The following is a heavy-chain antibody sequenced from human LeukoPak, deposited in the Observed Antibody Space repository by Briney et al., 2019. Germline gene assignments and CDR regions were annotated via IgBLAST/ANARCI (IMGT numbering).Heavy chain of an antibody. J-gene: IGHJ6*02. Sequence: SVKVSCKASGGTFSSYAISWVRQAPGQGLEWVGRIIPILGIANYAQKFQGRVTITADKSTSTAYMELSSLRSEDTAVYYCALTTVTTRVYYYGMDVWGQGTTVTVSS. CDR1: GGTFSSYA. D-gene: IGHD4-17*01. CDR2: IIPILGIA. CDR3: ALTTVTTRVYYYGMDV. V-gene: IGHV1-69*04.